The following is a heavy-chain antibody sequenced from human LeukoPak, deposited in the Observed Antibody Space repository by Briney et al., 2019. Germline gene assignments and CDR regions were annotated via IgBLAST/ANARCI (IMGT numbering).Heavy chain of an antibody. J-gene: IGHJ4*02. Sequence: PSETLSLTCTVSGGSISSYYWSWIRQPPGKGLEWIGYIYYSGSTNYNPSLKSRVTISVDTSKNQFSLKLSSVTAADTAVYYCARGGEGYPLLYFDYWGQGTLVTVSS. V-gene: IGHV4-59*01. CDR3: ARGGEGYPLLYFDY. CDR1: GGSISSYY. D-gene: IGHD3-10*01. CDR2: IYYSGST.